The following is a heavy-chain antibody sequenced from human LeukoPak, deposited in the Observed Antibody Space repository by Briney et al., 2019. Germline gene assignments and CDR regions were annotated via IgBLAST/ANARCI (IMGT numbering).Heavy chain of an antibody. V-gene: IGHV4-59*13. J-gene: IGHJ4*02. CDR2: IYYSGST. CDR1: GGSISGYY. Sequence: KPSETLSLTCTVSGGSISGYYWSWIRQPPGEGLEWIGYIYYSGSTNYNPSLKSRVTISVDTSKNQFSLKLSSVTAADTAVYSCARGGSFFDYWGQGTLVTVSS. CDR3: ARGGSFFDY. D-gene: IGHD1-26*01.